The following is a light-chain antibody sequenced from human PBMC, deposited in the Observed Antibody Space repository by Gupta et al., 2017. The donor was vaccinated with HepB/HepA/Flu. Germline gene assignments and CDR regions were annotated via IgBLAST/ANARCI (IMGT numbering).Light chain of an antibody. CDR3: QHRSSLFT. Sequence: EIVLTQSPATLSLSPGERATLSCRASQSVSSYLAWYQQKPGQAPRLIIYDASNRATGIPHRFSGSGSETDFTHTSSLREPEDFAVYYGQHRSSLFTFGPGTKVDIK. V-gene: IGKV3-11*01. CDR1: QSVSSY. J-gene: IGKJ3*01. CDR2: DAS.